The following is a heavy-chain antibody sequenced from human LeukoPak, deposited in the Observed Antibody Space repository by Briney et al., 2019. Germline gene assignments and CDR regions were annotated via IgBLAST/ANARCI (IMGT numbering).Heavy chain of an antibody. CDR2: APFDGTNE. Sequence: GGSLRLSCAASGFTFSSSWMTWVRQAPGKGLEWVAIAPFDGTNEYYADSVKGRFTISRDNSKNTLYLQMNSLRAEDTAVYYCAREGHYDILTGYYTAFDYWGQGTLVTVSS. J-gene: IGHJ4*02. V-gene: IGHV3-33*08. CDR1: GFTFSSSW. D-gene: IGHD3-9*01. CDR3: AREGHYDILTGYYTAFDY.